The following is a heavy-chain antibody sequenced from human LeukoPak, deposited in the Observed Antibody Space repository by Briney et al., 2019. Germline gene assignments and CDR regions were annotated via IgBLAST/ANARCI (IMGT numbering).Heavy chain of an antibody. J-gene: IGHJ4*02. Sequence: SETLSLTCTVSGGSISSSSYYWGWIRQPPGQGLEWIGSIYYSGSTYYNPSLKSRVTISVDTSKNQFSLKLNSVTAADTAVYYCAREGGYGSGGLHYWGQGTLVTVSS. V-gene: IGHV4-39*02. CDR3: AREGGYGSGGLHY. CDR1: GGSISSSSYY. CDR2: IYYSGST. D-gene: IGHD3-10*01.